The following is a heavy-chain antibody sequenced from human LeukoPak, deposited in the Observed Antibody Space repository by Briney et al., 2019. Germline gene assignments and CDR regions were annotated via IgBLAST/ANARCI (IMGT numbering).Heavy chain of an antibody. V-gene: IGHV4-34*01. Sequence: SETLSLTCTVSGGSLTGYFWSWIRQPPGKGLEWIGEINHSGSTNYNPSLKSRVTISVDTSKNQFSLKLSSVTAADTAVYYCARRRRDGYNYAYYYYYMDVWGKGTTVTVSS. J-gene: IGHJ6*03. D-gene: IGHD5-24*01. CDR1: GGSLTGYF. CDR3: ARRRRDGYNYAYYYYYMDV. CDR2: INHSGST.